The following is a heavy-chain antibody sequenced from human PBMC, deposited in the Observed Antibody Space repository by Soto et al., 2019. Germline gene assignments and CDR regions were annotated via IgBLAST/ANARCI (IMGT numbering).Heavy chain of an antibody. CDR1: GGTFSSYT. V-gene: IGHV1-69*08. CDR3: ARDLIAAAAHDY. D-gene: IGHD6-13*01. Sequence: QVQLVQSGAEVKKPGSSVKISCKASGGTFSSYTISWVRQAPGQGLEWMGRIIPILGIANYAQKFQGRVTITADKSTSTAYMELSSLRSEDTAVYYCARDLIAAAAHDYWGQGTLVTVSS. J-gene: IGHJ4*02. CDR2: IIPILGIA.